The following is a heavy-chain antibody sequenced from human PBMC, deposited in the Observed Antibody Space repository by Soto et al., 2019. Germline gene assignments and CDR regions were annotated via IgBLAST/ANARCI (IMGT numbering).Heavy chain of an antibody. CDR3: ARDSQYSTSWQRFDS. CDR1: GYTFTDYA. CDR2: VNTYNGNP. D-gene: IGHD6-13*01. V-gene: IGHV1-18*01. J-gene: IGHJ4*02. Sequence: QVQLVQSGVDVKKPGASVKVSCKASGYTFTDYAISWVRQAPGRGLEWMGWVNTYNGNPNYAQIFQGRVTMTTDTSTDTAYMELRSLKSDDSAVYYCARDSQYSTSWQRFDSWGQGTLVTVSS.